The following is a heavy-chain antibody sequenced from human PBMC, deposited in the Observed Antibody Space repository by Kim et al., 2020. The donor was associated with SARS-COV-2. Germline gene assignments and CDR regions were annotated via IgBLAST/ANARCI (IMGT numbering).Heavy chain of an antibody. D-gene: IGHD2-2*01. Sequence: GGSLRLSCAASTFAFSIYEMNWLRQAPGKGLEWLSYISNTGDTVYYAESIEGRSTISRDNANNSLFLQMDSLRVEDTAVYYCALIMPRENSFNIWGQGTVVTVSS. CDR2: ISNTGDTV. J-gene: IGHJ3*02. CDR3: ALIMPRENSFNI. CDR1: TFAFSIYE. V-gene: IGHV3-48*03.